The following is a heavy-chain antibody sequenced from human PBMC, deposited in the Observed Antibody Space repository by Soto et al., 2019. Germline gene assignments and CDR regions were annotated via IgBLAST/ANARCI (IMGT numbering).Heavy chain of an antibody. D-gene: IGHD2-2*01. V-gene: IGHV3-21*01. J-gene: IGHJ6*02. CDR2: ISSSSSYI. CDR3: ARDRDCSSTSCYSNGMDV. CDR1: GCTFISYS. Sequence: GGSLRLSCAASGCTFISYSMNWVRQAPGKGLEWVSSISSSSSYIYYADSVKGRFTISRDNAKNSLYLQMNSLRAEDTAVYYCARDRDCSSTSCYSNGMDVWGQGTTVTVSS.